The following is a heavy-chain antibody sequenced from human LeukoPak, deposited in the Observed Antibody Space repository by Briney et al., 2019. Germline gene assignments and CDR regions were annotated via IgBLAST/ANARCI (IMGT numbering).Heavy chain of an antibody. V-gene: IGHV4-30-2*01. CDR1: GGSLSRGGYS. D-gene: IGHD5/OR15-5a*01. Sequence: SETLSLTCAVSGGSLSRGGYSWRWIRQPPGKGLEWIGYIYHSGSTYYNPSLKSRVTISVDRSKNQFSLKLSSVTAADTAVYYCARVFYDSTFDYWGQGTLVTVSS. CDR2: IYHSGST. J-gene: IGHJ4*02. CDR3: ARVFYDSTFDY.